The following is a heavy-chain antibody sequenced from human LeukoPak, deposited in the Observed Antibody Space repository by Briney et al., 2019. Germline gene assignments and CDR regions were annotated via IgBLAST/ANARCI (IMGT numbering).Heavy chain of an antibody. J-gene: IGHJ4*02. CDR2: TYYRSKWYN. D-gene: IGHD3-22*01. V-gene: IGHV6-1*01. Sequence: SQTLSLTCAISGDSVSSNSAAWNWIRQSPSRGLEWLGRTYYRSKWYNHYAVSMKSRITINPDTSKNQFSLQLKSVTAADTAVYYCCRVACDSGFCNVDYWGQGTLVPVTS. CDR3: CRVACDSGFCNVDY. CDR1: GDSVSSNSAA.